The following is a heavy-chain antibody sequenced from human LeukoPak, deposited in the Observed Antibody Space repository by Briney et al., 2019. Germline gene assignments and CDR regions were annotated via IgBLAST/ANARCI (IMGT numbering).Heavy chain of an antibody. CDR2: IYYSGST. CDR1: GGSISSYY. CDR3: ARDKCESAFDI. Sequence: SETLSLTCTVSGGSISSYYWSWIRQPPGKGLEWIGYIYYSGSTNYNPSLKSRVTISVDTSKNQFSLKLSSVTAADTAVYYCARDKCESAFDIWGQGIMVTVSS. V-gene: IGHV4-59*01. J-gene: IGHJ3*02.